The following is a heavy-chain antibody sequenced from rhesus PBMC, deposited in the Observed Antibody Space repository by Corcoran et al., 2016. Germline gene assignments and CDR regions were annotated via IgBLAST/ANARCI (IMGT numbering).Heavy chain of an antibody. D-gene: IGHD5-12*01. CDR2: FYLQSGKT. CDR3: VRDRPEPQSDSWYFDL. V-gene: IGHV4-143*01. J-gene: IGHJ2*01. CDR1: GGSMSGHYG. Sequence: QVQLQESGPGLLKPSETLSLTSAVSGGSMSGHYGWGWIRQPPGKGLAWTGGFYLQSGKTYYNPSLRSRATVSTDTSNNQLSLKLTSVTAADTALYYCVRDRPEPQSDSWYFDLWGPGTPITVSS.